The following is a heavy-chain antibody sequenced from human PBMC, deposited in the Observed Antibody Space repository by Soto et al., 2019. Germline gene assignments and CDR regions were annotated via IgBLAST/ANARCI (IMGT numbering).Heavy chain of an antibody. CDR1: GGAIISYS. J-gene: IGHJ5*02. CDR3: AKARKQSIAAAEFWFDP. CDR2: INYSGST. V-gene: IGHV4-59*01. D-gene: IGHD6-13*01. Sequence: AETLSLTCTVSGGAIISYSWIWIRHPPGKGLEWIGYINYSGSTNYNPSLKSRVSISVDTSKNQYTLKLSSVTAADTAVYYCAKARKQSIAAAEFWFDPWGQGTLVTVSS.